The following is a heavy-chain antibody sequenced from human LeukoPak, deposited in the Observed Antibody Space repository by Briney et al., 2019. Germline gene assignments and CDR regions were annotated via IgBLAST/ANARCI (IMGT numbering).Heavy chain of an antibody. D-gene: IGHD3-10*01. Sequence: GGSLRLSCAASGFSFSNYAMSWARQAPARGPEWVSSIRGGGETLYADSVKGRFTLSRDNSKSTLYLVMNSLRAEDTAVYYCAKEDGNYGSGRYYYFDYWGQGTLVTVSS. V-gene: IGHV3-23*01. CDR3: AKEDGNYGSGRYYYFDY. CDR2: IRGGGET. J-gene: IGHJ4*02. CDR1: GFSFSNYA.